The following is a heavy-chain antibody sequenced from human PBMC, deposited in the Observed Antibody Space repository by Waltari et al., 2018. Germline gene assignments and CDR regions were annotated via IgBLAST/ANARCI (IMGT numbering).Heavy chain of an antibody. J-gene: IGHJ5*02. CDR3: AHNLYDSSGYYGWFDP. CDR1: GFSLITSGVG. D-gene: IGHD3-22*01. Sequence: INLKEAGPTLVKPTQTLTLTCTFSGFSLITSGVGVGWIRQPPGKALEWLALIYWDDDKRYSPSLKSRLTITKDTSKNQVVLTMTNMDPVDTATYYCAHNLYDSSGYYGWFDPWGQGTLVTVSS. V-gene: IGHV2-5*02. CDR2: IYWDDDK.